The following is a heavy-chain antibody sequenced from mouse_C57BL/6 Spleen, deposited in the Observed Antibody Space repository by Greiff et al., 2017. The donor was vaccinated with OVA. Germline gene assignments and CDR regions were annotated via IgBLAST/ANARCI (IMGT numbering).Heavy chain of an antibody. D-gene: IGHD1-1*01. Sequence: EVKLMESGGGLVQPGGSLSLSCAASGFTFTDYYMSWVRQPPGKALEWLGFIRNKANGYTTEYSASVKGRFTISRDNSQSILYLQMNALRAEDSATYYCARYWYGSSSYWYFDVWGTGTTVTVSS. J-gene: IGHJ1*03. V-gene: IGHV7-3*01. CDR1: GFTFTDYY. CDR2: IRNKANGYTT. CDR3: ARYWYGSSSYWYFDV.